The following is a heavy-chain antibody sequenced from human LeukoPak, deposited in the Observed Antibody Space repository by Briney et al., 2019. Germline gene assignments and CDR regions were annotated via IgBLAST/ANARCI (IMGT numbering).Heavy chain of an antibody. J-gene: IGHJ4*02. Sequence: SETLSLTCAVSGYSISSGYYWGWIRQPPGKGLEWIGSIYHSGSTYYNPSLKSRVTISVDTSKNQFSLKLSSVTAADTAVYYCAREVAVVVAARGAFDYWGQGTLVTVSS. D-gene: IGHD2-15*01. CDR2: IYHSGST. CDR1: GYSISSGYY. V-gene: IGHV4-38-2*02. CDR3: AREVAVVVAARGAFDY.